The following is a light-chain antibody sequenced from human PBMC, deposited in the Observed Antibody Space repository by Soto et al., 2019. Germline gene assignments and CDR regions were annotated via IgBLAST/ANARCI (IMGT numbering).Light chain of an antibody. CDR3: QQYNDWPLT. CDR2: GAF. J-gene: IGKJ1*01. V-gene: IGKV3-15*01. CDR1: QSVSSN. Sequence: EILMTQSPVTLSVSPGERATLSCRASQSVSSNLAWYQQKPGQAPSLLIYGAFTRATGIPARFSGTESGTEFTLTISSLQSEDFALYYYQQYNDWPLTFGQGTKVE.